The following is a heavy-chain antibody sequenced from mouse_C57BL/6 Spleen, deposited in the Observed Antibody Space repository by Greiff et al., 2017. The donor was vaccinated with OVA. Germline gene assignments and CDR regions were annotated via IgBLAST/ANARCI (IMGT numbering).Heavy chain of an antibody. Sequence: QVHVKQSGAELVKPGASVKLSCKASGYTFTEYTIHWVKQRSGQGLEWIGWFYPGSGSIKYNEKFKDKATLTADKSSSTVYMELSRLTSEDSAVYFCARHEMHYGRGYAMDYWGQGTSVTVSS. CDR2: FYPGSGSI. V-gene: IGHV1-62-2*01. CDR1: GYTFTEYT. D-gene: IGHD1-1*01. CDR3: ARHEMHYGRGYAMDY. J-gene: IGHJ4*01.